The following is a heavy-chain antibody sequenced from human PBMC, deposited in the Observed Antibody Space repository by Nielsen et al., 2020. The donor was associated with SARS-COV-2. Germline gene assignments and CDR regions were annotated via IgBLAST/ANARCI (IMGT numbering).Heavy chain of an antibody. CDR1: GFTFDDYA. D-gene: IGHD3-3*01. CDR3: ARVSSYYDFWSGYLYYFDY. J-gene: IGHJ4*02. CDR2: ISWNSGSI. Sequence: GGSLRLSCAASGFTFDDYAMHWVRQAPGKGLEWVSGISWNSGSIGYADSVKGRFTISRDNAKNSLYLQMNSLRAEDTAVYYCARVSSYYDFWSGYLYYFDYWGQGTLVTVSS. V-gene: IGHV3-9*01.